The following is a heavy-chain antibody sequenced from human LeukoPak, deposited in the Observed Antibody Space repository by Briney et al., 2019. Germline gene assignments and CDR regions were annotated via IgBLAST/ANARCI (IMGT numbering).Heavy chain of an antibody. D-gene: IGHD3-10*01. Sequence: GGSLRLSCSASGFTFSSYAMHWVRQAPGKGLQYVSTISSNGGGTYYADSVKGRFTISRVNSKNTLHLQMSSLRAEDTAVYYCVKDGGRYGSGSYYLDYWGQGSLVTVSS. CDR1: GFTFSSYA. J-gene: IGHJ4*02. V-gene: IGHV3-64D*06. CDR2: ISSNGGGT. CDR3: VKDGGRYGSGSYYLDY.